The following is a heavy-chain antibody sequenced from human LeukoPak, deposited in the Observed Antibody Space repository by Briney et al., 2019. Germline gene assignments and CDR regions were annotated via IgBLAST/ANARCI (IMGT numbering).Heavy chain of an antibody. V-gene: IGHV4-34*01. Sequence: SETLSLTCAVYGVSFSGYYWSWIRQPPGKGLEWIGEINHSGSTNYNPSLKSRVTISVDTSKNQFSLKLSSVTAADTAVYYCARVYGLYYFDYWGQGTLVTVSS. CDR2: INHSGST. D-gene: IGHD3-16*01. CDR3: ARVYGLYYFDY. CDR1: GVSFSGYY. J-gene: IGHJ4*02.